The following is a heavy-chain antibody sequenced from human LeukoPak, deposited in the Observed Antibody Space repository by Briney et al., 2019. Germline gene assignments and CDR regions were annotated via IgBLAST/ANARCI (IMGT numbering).Heavy chain of an antibody. Sequence: GGSLRLSCAASGFTFSSYWMSWVRQAPGKGLEWVANIKQDGSEKYYADSVKGRFTISRDNSKNSLYLQMNSLRTEDTALYYCTKGNIATAPMDVWGKGTTVTVSS. CDR3: TKGNIATAPMDV. CDR2: IKQDGSEK. V-gene: IGHV3-7*03. J-gene: IGHJ6*03. D-gene: IGHD4-17*01. CDR1: GFTFSSYW.